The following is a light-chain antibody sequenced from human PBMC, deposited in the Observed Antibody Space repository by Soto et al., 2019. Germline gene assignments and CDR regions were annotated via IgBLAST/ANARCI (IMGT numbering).Light chain of an antibody. Sequence: QSALTQPASVSGSPGQSITISCTGTRSDVGGYNYVSWYLQYPNKAPKLMIYEVSNRPSGVSNRFSGSKSGNTASLTISGLQAEDEADYYCSSYTSSSTRVFGGGTKLTVL. CDR2: EVS. CDR3: SSYTSSSTRV. V-gene: IGLV2-14*01. J-gene: IGLJ2*01. CDR1: RSDVGGYNY.